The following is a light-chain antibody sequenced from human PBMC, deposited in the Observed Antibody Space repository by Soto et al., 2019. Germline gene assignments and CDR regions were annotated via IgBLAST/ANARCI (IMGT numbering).Light chain of an antibody. CDR1: QSITHF. J-gene: IGKJ4*01. Sequence: DIPMTQSPSSLSASIGDKLTISCRANQSITHFLNWYQKKPGEVPKLLIYAASRLQSGVPSGFSGSGSGTDFALTINSLQPEDFATYYCQQSYTTPRLSFGGGTRVDLK. CDR3: QQSYTTPRLS. CDR2: AAS. V-gene: IGKV1-39*01.